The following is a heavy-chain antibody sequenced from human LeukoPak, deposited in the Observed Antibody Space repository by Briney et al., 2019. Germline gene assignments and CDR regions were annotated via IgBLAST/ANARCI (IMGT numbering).Heavy chain of an antibody. Sequence: PGGSLRLSCAASGFTFRAYILHWVRQAPGKGLEWLTVITSGENNEYYADAVKGRFTISRDNAKSTLFLQMNSLRAEDTAVYYCARSNGWYLDFWGRGTLVTVSS. D-gene: IGHD6-19*01. V-gene: IGHV3-30-3*01. CDR2: ITSGENNE. CDR3: ARSNGWYLDF. J-gene: IGHJ4*02. CDR1: GFTFRAYI.